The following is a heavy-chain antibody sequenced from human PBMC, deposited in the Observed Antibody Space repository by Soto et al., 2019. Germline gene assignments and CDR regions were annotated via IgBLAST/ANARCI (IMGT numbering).Heavy chain of an antibody. J-gene: IGHJ4*02. Sequence: GASVKVSCKASGYTFTSYGISWVRQAPGQGLEWMGWISAYNGNTNYAQKLQGRVTMTTDTSTSTAYMELRSLRSDDTAVYYCAREECSGGSCYAVDYWGQGTLVTVSS. CDR3: AREECSGGSCYAVDY. CDR2: ISAYNGNT. D-gene: IGHD2-15*01. CDR1: GYTFTSYG. V-gene: IGHV1-18*01.